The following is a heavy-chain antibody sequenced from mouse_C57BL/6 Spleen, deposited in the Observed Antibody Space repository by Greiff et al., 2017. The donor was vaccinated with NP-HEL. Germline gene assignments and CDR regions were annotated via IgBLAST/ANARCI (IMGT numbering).Heavy chain of an antibody. V-gene: IGHV5-17*01. CDR2: ISSGSSTI. CDR1: GFTFSDYG. Sequence: EVKLVESGGGLVKPGGSLKLSCAASGFTFSDYGMHWVRQAPEKGLEWVAYISSGSSTIYYADTVKGRFTISRDNAKNTLFLQMTSLRSEDTAMYYCALITPYAMDYWGQGTSVTVSS. CDR3: ALITPYAMDY. J-gene: IGHJ4*01. D-gene: IGHD1-1*01.